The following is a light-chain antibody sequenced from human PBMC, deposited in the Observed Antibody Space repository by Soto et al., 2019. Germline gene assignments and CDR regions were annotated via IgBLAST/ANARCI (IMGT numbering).Light chain of an antibody. CDR2: SAS. Sequence: AIQMTQSPPSLSASVGDRVTITCRASQDIRNXLGWFQQKPGKAPQLLIYSASNLQSGVPSRXSGSGSGTDFALTINSLQPXXXXTYYCLQDYIFPYTFGXGTXLEIK. V-gene: IGKV1-6*01. CDR3: LQDYIFPYT. J-gene: IGKJ2*01. CDR1: QDIRNX.